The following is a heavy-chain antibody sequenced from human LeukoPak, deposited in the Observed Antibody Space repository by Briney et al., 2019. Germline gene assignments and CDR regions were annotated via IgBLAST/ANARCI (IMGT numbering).Heavy chain of an antibody. CDR3: AKEILDTYYGSGSYNWFDP. J-gene: IGHJ5*02. Sequence: GGSLRLSCAASGFTFSSYAMNWVRQAPGKGLEWVAVIWYDGSNKYSADSVKGRFTISRDNSKNTLYLQMNSLRAEDTAVYYCAKEILDTYYGSGSYNWFDPWGQGTLVTVSS. CDR1: GFTFSSYA. D-gene: IGHD3-10*01. V-gene: IGHV3-33*06. CDR2: IWYDGSNK.